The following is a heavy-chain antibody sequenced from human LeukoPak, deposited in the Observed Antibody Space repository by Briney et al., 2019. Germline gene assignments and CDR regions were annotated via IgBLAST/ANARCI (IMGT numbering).Heavy chain of an antibody. CDR1: GGSFSGYY. D-gene: IGHD2-2*01. CDR3: ARENFKPIVVVPAATYYFDY. Sequence: SETLSLTCAVYGGSFSGYYWSWIRQPPGKGPEWIGEINHSGSTNYNPSLKSRVTISVDTSKNQFSLKLSSVTAADTAVYYCARENFKPIVVVPAATYYFDYWGQGTLVTVSS. J-gene: IGHJ4*02. V-gene: IGHV4-34*01. CDR2: INHSGST.